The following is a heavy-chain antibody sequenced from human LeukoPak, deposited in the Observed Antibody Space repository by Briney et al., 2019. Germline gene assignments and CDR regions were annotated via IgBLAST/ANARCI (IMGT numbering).Heavy chain of an antibody. D-gene: IGHD5-18*01. CDR2: ISTDNGNT. CDR3: ARGYSYGYGPLDY. Sequence: GASVKVSCEASGYRFTSYGINWVRQAPGQGLEWMGWISTDNGNTDYAQNVQGRVTMTTDTSTSTAYMELRSLRSDDTAVYYCARGYSYGYGPLDYWGQGTLVTVSS. V-gene: IGHV1-18*01. CDR1: GYRFTSYG. J-gene: IGHJ4*02.